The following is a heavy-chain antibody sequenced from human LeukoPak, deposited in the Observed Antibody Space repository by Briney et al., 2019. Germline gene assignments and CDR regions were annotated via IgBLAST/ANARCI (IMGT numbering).Heavy chain of an antibody. CDR3: ARAPNPSSSYGGVIYDFWSGYPRAHYFDY. V-gene: IGHV1-24*01. CDR1: GYTLTELS. D-gene: IGHD3-3*01. J-gene: IGHJ4*02. Sequence: ASVKVSCKVSGYTLTELSMHWVRQAPGKGLEWMGGFDPEDGETIYAQKFQGRVTMTEDTSTDTAYMELSSRRSEDTAVYYCARAPNPSSSYGGVIYDFWSGYPRAHYFDYWGQGTLVTVSS. CDR2: FDPEDGET.